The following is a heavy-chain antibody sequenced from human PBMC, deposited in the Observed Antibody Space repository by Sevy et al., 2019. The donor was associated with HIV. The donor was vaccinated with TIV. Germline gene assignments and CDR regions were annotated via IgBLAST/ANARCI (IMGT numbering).Heavy chain of an antibody. D-gene: IGHD5-18*01. CDR2: INHSGST. Sequence: PSETLSLTCAVYGGSFSGYYWSWIRQPPGKGLEWIGEINHSGSTNYNPSLKSRVTISVDTSKNQFSLKLSSVTAADTAVYYCARDRLQLWLLRPLFDGGMDVWGQGTTVTVSS. V-gene: IGHV4-34*01. CDR1: GGSFSGYY. CDR3: ARDRLQLWLLRPLFDGGMDV. J-gene: IGHJ6*02.